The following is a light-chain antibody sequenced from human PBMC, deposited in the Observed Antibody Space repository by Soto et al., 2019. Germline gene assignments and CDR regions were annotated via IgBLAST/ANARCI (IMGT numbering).Light chain of an antibody. V-gene: IGKV3-20*01. Sequence: EVVLTQSPVTLSLSPGERATLSCRASQSFRGLLAWYQQKPGQAPRLLIYDASNRATGIPDRFSGSGSGTDFTLTITRLEPEDFAVYYCQQYGGSPRTFGQGTKVDI. CDR1: QSFRGL. CDR3: QQYGGSPRT. J-gene: IGKJ1*01. CDR2: DAS.